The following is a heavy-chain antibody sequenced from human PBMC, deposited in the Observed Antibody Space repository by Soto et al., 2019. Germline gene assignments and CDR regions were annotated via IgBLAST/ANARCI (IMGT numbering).Heavy chain of an antibody. V-gene: IGHV3-30-3*01. CDR1: GFTFSSYS. CDR2: ISYVETNV. J-gene: IGHJ4*02. D-gene: IGHD2-15*01. CDR3: ARAPLAAFHYFDY. Sequence: GGSLRLSCAASGFTFSSYSMHWVRQAPGKGLEWVAFISYVETNVYYADSVKGRFTISRDNSRNTVHVQMNGLRNEDTAVYYCARAPLAAFHYFDYWGQGTLVTVSS.